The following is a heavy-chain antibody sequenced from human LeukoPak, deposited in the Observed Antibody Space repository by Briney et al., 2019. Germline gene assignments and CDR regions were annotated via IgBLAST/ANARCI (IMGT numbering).Heavy chain of an antibody. CDR3: ARRGIAARGGFFDY. J-gene: IGHJ4*02. CDR2: IYTSGST. CDR1: GGSISSYY. V-gene: IGHV4-4*09. D-gene: IGHD6-6*01. Sequence: SETLSLTCTVSGGSISSYYWSWIRQPPGKGLEWIGYIYTSGSTNYNPSLKSRVTISVDTSKNQFSLKLSSVTAADTAVYYCARRGIAARGGFFDYWGQGTLVTVSS.